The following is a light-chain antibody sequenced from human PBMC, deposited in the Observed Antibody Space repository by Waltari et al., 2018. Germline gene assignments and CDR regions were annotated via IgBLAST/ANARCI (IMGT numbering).Light chain of an antibody. CDR1: SPNVGNNY. Sequence: QSVLTQPPSVSAAPGQKVTISCPGSSPNVGNNYVSWDQQIPGPAPKLLIYANNQRPAGIPDRFSASKSGTSATLGITGLQSGDEADYYCIAWDSSLSAGVFGGGTKLTVL. CDR3: IAWDSSLSAGV. V-gene: IGLV1-51*01. CDR2: ANN. J-gene: IGLJ3*02.